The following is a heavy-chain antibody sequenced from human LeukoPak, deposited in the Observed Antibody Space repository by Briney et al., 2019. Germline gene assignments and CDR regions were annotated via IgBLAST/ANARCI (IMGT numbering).Heavy chain of an antibody. Sequence: GASVKVSCKVSGYTLTELSVHWVRQAPGKGLEWMGGFDPEDGETIYAQKFQGRVTMTEDTSTDTAYMELSSLRSEDTAVYYCATMPIYGDYVPSYWGQGTLVTVSS. D-gene: IGHD4-17*01. V-gene: IGHV1-24*01. CDR2: FDPEDGET. J-gene: IGHJ4*02. CDR3: ATMPIYGDYVPSY. CDR1: GYTLTELS.